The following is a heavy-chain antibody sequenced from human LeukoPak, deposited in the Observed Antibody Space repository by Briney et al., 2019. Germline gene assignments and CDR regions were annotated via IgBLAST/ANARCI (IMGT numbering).Heavy chain of an antibody. CDR1: GYTFNKYG. CDR2: ISCYNGDT. J-gene: IGHJ6*02. V-gene: IGHV1-18*01. CDR3: ARDGYGSGSYYNTYYYGMDV. Sequence: ASVKVSCKASGYTFNKYGISWVRQAPGQGLEWMGWISCYNGDTRYAQKFQGRVTMTKDTSTSTAYMELRSLRSDDTAVYYCARDGYGSGSYYNTYYYGMDVWGQGTTVTVSS. D-gene: IGHD3-10*01.